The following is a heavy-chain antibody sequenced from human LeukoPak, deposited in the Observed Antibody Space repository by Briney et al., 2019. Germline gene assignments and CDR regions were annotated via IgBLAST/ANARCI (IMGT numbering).Heavy chain of an antibody. CDR2: ISSSSSTI. CDR3: AKGAPSSSSIFDF. CDR1: GFTFSSYS. Sequence: GGSLRLSCAASGFTFSSYSMNWVRQAPGKGLEWVSYISSSSSTIYYADSVKGRFTISRDNSKNTLYLQLSSLRPDDTAVYYCAKGAPSSSSIFDFWGPGTLVTVSS. V-gene: IGHV3-48*01. J-gene: IGHJ4*02. D-gene: IGHD6-6*01.